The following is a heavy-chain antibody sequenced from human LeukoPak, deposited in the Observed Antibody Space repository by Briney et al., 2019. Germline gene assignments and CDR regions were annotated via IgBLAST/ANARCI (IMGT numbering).Heavy chain of an antibody. V-gene: IGHV4-31*03. CDR2: VYYGGGT. J-gene: IGHJ4*02. D-gene: IGHD3-3*01. CDR1: SASVSSGGSY. CDR3: ARGRYDGPFDY. Sequence: PSQTLSLTCSVSSASVSSGGSYWSWIRQHPGRGLEWIGYVYYGGGTYYNPSLKSRVFISLDTSKNQFFLSLTSVTAADTAVYYCARGRYDGPFDYWGQGTLVTVSS.